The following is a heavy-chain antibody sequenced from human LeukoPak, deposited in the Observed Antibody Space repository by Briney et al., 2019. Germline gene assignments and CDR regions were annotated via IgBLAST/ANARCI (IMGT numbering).Heavy chain of an antibody. CDR3: ARGFVLSKFPNYYYYYGMDV. CDR1: GGSISSYY. V-gene: IGHV4-4*07. Sequence: SETLSLTCTVSGGSISSYYWSWIRQPAGKGLEWIGRIYTSGSTNYNPSLKSRVTMSVDTSKNQFSLKLSSVTAADTAVYYCARGFVLSKFPNYYYYYGMDVWGKGTTVTVSS. CDR2: IYTSGST. J-gene: IGHJ6*04. D-gene: IGHD3-10*01.